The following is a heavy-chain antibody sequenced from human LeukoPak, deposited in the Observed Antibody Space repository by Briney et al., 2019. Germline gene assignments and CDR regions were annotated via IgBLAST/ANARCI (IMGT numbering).Heavy chain of an antibody. D-gene: IGHD6-13*01. CDR1: GFTFSNYS. V-gene: IGHV3-48*04. CDR2: VSRSSSVI. Sequence: GGSLRLSCAASGFTFSNYSMNWVRQAPGKGLEWVSYVSRSSSVIYYADSVKGRFTISRDNAKNSLYLQMNSLRAEDTAVYYCARDGGSTSWRYWGQGTLVTVSS. CDR3: ARDGGSTSWRY. J-gene: IGHJ4*02.